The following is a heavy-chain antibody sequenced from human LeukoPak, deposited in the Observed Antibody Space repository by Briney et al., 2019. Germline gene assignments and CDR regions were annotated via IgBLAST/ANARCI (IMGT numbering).Heavy chain of an antibody. CDR2: IYSGGRT. Sequence: GESLRLSCAASGFSVSNKYMSWVRQAPGKGLEWVSVIYSGGRTYYADSVKGRFTSSRDNSKNTLYLQMNSLRAEDTAVYYCARGLNYGSGSTLEGYWGQGTLVTVSS. J-gene: IGHJ4*02. CDR1: GFSVSNKY. CDR3: ARGLNYGSGSTLEGY. V-gene: IGHV3-53*01. D-gene: IGHD3-10*01.